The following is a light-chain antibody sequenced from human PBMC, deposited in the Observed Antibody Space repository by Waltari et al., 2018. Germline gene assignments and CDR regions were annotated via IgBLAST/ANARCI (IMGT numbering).Light chain of an antibody. J-gene: IGLJ2*01. CDR3: YSTDGSGNHRV. CDR2: EDN. Sequence: SYELTQPPSVSVSPGQTARLTCSGDAMSTQYAYWYQQKSGQAPVLVIYEDNKRPSGIPERFSGSSSGTMATLTITGAQVEDEADYYCYSTDGSGNHRVFGGGTKVTVL. CDR1: AMSTQY. V-gene: IGLV3-10*01.